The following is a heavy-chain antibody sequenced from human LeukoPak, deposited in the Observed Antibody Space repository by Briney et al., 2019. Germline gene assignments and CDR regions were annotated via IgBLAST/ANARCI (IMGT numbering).Heavy chain of an antibody. J-gene: IGHJ4*02. V-gene: IGHV5-51*01. CDR3: ARQPVAGTLDY. Sequence: HGESLKISCKGSGYNFPTYWIGWVRQMPGKGLEWMGIIYPGDSDTRYSPSFQGQVTISADKSISTAYLQWSSLKASDTAMYYCARQPVAGTLDYWGQGTLVTVSS. CDR2: IYPGDSDT. D-gene: IGHD6-19*01. CDR1: GYNFPTYW.